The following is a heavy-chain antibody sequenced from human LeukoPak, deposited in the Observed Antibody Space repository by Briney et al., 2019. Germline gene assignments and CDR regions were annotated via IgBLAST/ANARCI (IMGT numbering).Heavy chain of an antibody. D-gene: IGHD7-27*01. CDR2: INPNSGGT. Sequence: ASVKVPCKASGYTFTGYYMHWVRQAPGQGLEWMGWINPNSGGTNYAQKFQGRVTMTRDTSISTAYMELSRLRSDDTAVYYCARDLARSGEILFLDYWGQGTLVTVSS. V-gene: IGHV1-2*02. CDR1: GYTFTGYY. CDR3: ARDLARSGEILFLDY. J-gene: IGHJ4*02.